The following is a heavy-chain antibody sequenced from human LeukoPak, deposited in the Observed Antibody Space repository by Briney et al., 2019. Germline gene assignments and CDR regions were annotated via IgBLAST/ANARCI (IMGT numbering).Heavy chain of an antibody. J-gene: IGHJ4*02. V-gene: IGHV3-23*01. D-gene: IGHD3-22*01. CDR2: IGGSDGNT. Sequence: GGSLRLSCAASGFTFSSYAMSWVRQAPGMGLEWVSAIGGSDGNTYYADSVKGRFTISRDNSKNSLYLQINSLRADDTAVYYCGGLKSSGYLIDHWGQGTLVTVSS. CDR1: GFTFSSYA. CDR3: GGLKSSGYLIDH.